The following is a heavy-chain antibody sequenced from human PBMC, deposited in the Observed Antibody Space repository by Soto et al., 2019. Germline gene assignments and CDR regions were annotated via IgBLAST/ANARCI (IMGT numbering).Heavy chain of an antibody. CDR2: IYYSGST. CDR3: ARSTVTTIRFDP. J-gene: IGHJ5*02. CDR1: GGSISSYY. D-gene: IGHD4-4*01. V-gene: IGHV4-59*01. Sequence: SDTLSLTCTVSGGSISSYYWSWIRQPPGKGLEWIGYIYYSGSTNYNPSLKSRVTISVDTSKNQFSLKLSSVTAADTAVYYCARSTVTTIRFDPWGQGTLVTVSS.